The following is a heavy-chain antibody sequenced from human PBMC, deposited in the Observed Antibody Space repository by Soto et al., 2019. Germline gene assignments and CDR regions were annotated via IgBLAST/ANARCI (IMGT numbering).Heavy chain of an antibody. J-gene: IGHJ4*02. CDR2: ISVFNGNT. Sequence: ASVKVSCKASGYTFPSYGVSWVRQAPGQGLEWMGWISVFNGNTNYAQRLQGRVTMTTDTSTSTAYMELRSLTSDDTAVYYRARDRGRSSGYYPIDYWGQGTLVTVSS. V-gene: IGHV1-18*01. CDR1: GYTFPSYG. D-gene: IGHD3-22*01. CDR3: ARDRGRSSGYYPIDY.